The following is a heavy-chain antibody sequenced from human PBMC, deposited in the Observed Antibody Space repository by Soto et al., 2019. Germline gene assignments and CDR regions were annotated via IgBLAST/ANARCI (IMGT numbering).Heavy chain of an antibody. D-gene: IGHD1-26*01. V-gene: IGHV4-4*02. Sequence: QVQLQESGPGLVKPSGTLSLTCAVSGDSVFDGRWWSGVRLPPGQGLEWIGETHHNGGTNYNPSLKSLVTISVDKSNNHFFLNLTSVTAADTAVYYCAREGGYRLEYWGQGILVTVSS. J-gene: IGHJ4*02. CDR3: AREGGYRLEY. CDR1: GDSVFDGRW. CDR2: THHNGGT.